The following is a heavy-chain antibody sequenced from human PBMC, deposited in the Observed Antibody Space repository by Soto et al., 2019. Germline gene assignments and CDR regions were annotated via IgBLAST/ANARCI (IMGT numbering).Heavy chain of an antibody. V-gene: IGHV4-4*02. CDR1: GGSISSSNW. Sequence: QVQLQESGPGLVKPSGTLSLTCAVSGGSISSSNWWSWVRQPPGKGLEWIGEIYHSGSTNYNPSLRSRVTISVNKSKTLFPLKLSSVTAADTAVYYCASPAPPNNWFAPGGQGPRVTVSS. J-gene: IGHJ5*02. CDR3: ASPAPPNNWFAP. CDR2: IYHSGST.